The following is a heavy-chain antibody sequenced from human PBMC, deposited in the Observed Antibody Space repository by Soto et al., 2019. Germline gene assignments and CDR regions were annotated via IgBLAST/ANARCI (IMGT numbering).Heavy chain of an antibody. Sequence: SETLSLTCTVSGATISSGGFYWSWIRQPPGKGMEWIGYVYYSWSTSYNPSLKSRVTISLDTSKSQFSLKVTSVTATDTAVYYCARQGFGPLHGLVDVWGQGTTVTVSS. V-gene: IGHV4-61*08. CDR3: ARQGFGPLHGLVDV. J-gene: IGHJ6*02. CDR1: GATISSGGFY. CDR2: VYYSWST. D-gene: IGHD3-10*01.